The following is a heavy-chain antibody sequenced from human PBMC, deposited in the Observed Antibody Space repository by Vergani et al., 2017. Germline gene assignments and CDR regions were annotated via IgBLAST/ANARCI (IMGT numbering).Heavy chain of an antibody. CDR1: GFTFSDYY. J-gene: IGHJ5*02. Sequence: QVQMVESGGGLVKPGGSLRLSCAASGFTFSDYYMSWIRQAPGKGLEWVSYISSSSSYTNYADSVKGRFTISRDNAKNSLSLKMNSLRAEDTAVYYCARSAGFGDLLVSWGQGTLVTVSS. CDR2: ISSSSSYT. D-gene: IGHD3-10*01. V-gene: IGHV3-11*05. CDR3: ARSAGFGDLLVS.